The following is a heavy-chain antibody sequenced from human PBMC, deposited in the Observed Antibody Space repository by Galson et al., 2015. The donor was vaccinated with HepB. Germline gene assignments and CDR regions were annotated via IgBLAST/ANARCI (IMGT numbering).Heavy chain of an antibody. J-gene: IGHJ4*02. Sequence: SCKASGYTFTSYDINWVRQATGQGLEWMGWMNPDSGNTGYAQKFQGRVTMTRNTSISTAYMELSSLRSEDTAVYYCARGCMVAAAIDYWGQGTLVTVSS. D-gene: IGHD2-15*01. V-gene: IGHV1-8*01. CDR1: GYTFTSYD. CDR2: MNPDSGNT. CDR3: ARGCMVAAAIDY.